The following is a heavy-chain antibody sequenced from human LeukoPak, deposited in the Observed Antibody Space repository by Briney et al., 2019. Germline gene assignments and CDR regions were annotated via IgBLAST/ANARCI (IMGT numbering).Heavy chain of an antibody. D-gene: IGHD2-15*01. J-gene: IGHJ4*02. Sequence: GASVKVSCQASGYTFTSYDINWLRQATGQGLEWMGWMNPNSGNTRYAQKFQGRVTMTRNTSISTAYMELSSLRSEDTAVYYCARDGDRRGGYQPDYWGQGTLVTVSS. CDR2: MNPNSGNT. CDR3: ARDGDRRGGYQPDY. V-gene: IGHV1-8*01. CDR1: GYTFTSYD.